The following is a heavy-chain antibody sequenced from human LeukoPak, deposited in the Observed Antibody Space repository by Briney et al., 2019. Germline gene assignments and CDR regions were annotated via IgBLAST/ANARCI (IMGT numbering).Heavy chain of an antibody. CDR2: ISWNSGSI. CDR1: GFTFSSYA. V-gene: IGHV3-9*01. D-gene: IGHD6-13*01. CDR3: AKVALAGSSWYGFWFDP. J-gene: IGHJ5*02. Sequence: PGGSLRLSCAASGFTFSSYAMSWVRQAPGKGLEWVSGISWNSGSIGYADSVKGRFTISRDNAKNSLYLQMNSLRAEDTALYYCAKVALAGSSWYGFWFDPWGQGTLVTVSS.